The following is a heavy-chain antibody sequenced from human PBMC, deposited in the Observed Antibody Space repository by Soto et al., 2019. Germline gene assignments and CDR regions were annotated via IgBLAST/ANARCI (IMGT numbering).Heavy chain of an antibody. Sequence: QVQLQESGPGLVKPSQTLSLTCTVSGGSISSGDYYWSWIRQPPGKGLGWIGYIYYSGSTYYKPSLKSRVTISVHTSKNQFSLKLSSVTAADTAVYYCATEYQLPLDGGQFDIWGQGTMVTVSS. D-gene: IGHD2-2*01. J-gene: IGHJ3*02. CDR2: IYYSGST. CDR1: GGSISSGDYY. CDR3: ATEYQLPLDGGQFDI. V-gene: IGHV4-30-4*01.